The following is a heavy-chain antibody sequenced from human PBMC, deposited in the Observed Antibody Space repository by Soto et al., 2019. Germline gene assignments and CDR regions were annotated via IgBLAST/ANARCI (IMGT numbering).Heavy chain of an antibody. J-gene: IGHJ6*03. CDR3: ATAYYGDYNYYYYYMDV. V-gene: IGHV3-7*01. Sequence: PGGSLRLSCAASGFTFSSYWMSWVRQAPGKGLEWVANIKQDGSEKYYVDSVKGRFTISRDNAKNSLYLQMNSLRAEDTAVYYCATAYYGDYNYYYYYMDVCGKGTTVTVSS. D-gene: IGHD4-17*01. CDR2: IKQDGSEK. CDR1: GFTFSSYW.